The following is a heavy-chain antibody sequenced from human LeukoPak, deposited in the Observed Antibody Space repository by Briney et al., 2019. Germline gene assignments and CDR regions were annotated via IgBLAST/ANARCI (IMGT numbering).Heavy chain of an antibody. CDR2: LYHSDSA. Sequence: SEPLSLTCAVSGYSISNGYYWVWIRQPPGRGLEWIGSLYHSDSAYYNTSLRSRVYMSVDTSKNQFSLTLSFVTAADTAVYYCARQHDSYYYYYIDVWGSGTTVTVSS. V-gene: IGHV4-38-2*01. CDR3: ARQHDSYYYYYIDV. CDR1: GYSISNGYY. J-gene: IGHJ6*03.